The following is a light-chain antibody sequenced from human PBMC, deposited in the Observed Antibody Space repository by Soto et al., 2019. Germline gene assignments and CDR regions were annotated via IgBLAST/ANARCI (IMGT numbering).Light chain of an antibody. CDR3: TSWTTSTTMK. V-gene: IGLV2-14*01. J-gene: IGLJ2*01. Sequence: QYALTQPPSVSGYPGQSITIPCTGTSSYVGAYNYVSWYQQHPGKAPKLMIYDVNIRPSGVSNRFSGSKSGNTASLTISGLQAEDEADYYCTSWTTSTTMKFGGGTKVTVL. CDR1: SSYVGAYNY. CDR2: DVN.